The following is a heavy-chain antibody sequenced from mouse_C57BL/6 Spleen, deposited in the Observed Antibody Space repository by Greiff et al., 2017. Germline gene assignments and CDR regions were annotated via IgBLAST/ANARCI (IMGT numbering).Heavy chain of an antibody. D-gene: IGHD2-2*01. CDR3: ARGLYGYDRGNAMDY. J-gene: IGHJ4*01. CDR1: GYTFTSYW. Sequence: QVQLQQPGAELVRPGSSVKLSCKASGYTFTSYWMHWVKQRPIQGLEWIGNIDPSDSETHYNQKFKDKATLTVDNSSSTAYMQLSSLAAEDSAVYYGARGLYGYDRGNAMDYWGQGTSVTVSS. CDR2: IDPSDSET. V-gene: IGHV1-52*01.